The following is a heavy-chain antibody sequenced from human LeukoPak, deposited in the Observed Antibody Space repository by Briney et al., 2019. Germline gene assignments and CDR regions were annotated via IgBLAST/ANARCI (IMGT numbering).Heavy chain of an antibody. CDR1: GGSFSGYY. D-gene: IGHD6-13*01. CDR3: ARGGKQQLVHYYYGMDV. V-gene: IGHV4-34*01. CDR2: INHSGST. J-gene: IGHJ6*04. Sequence: SETLSLTCAVYGGSFSGYYWSWIRQPPGKGLECSGEINHSGSTNYNPSLKSRVTISVDTSKTQFSLKLSSVTAADTAVYYCARGGKQQLVHYYYGMDVWGKGTTVTVSS.